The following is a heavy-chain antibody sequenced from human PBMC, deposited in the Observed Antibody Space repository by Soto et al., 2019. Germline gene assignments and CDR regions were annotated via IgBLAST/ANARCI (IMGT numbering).Heavy chain of an antibody. J-gene: IGHJ4*02. CDR3: ARAPTSDFWSGFPHPFDD. V-gene: IGHV3-53*02. D-gene: IGHD3-3*01. Sequence: EVQLVETGGGLIQPGGSLRLSCAASGFTVSSNYMSWVRQAPGKGLEWVSVIYSGGSTYYADAVKGRFTISRDNSKNTLYLQLNSLRAEDTAVYDCARAPTSDFWSGFPHPFDDWGQGTLVTVSS. CDR2: IYSGGST. CDR1: GFTVSSNY.